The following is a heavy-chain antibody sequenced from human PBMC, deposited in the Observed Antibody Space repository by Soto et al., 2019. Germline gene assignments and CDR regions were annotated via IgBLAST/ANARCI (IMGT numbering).Heavy chain of an antibody. CDR2: IYYSGST. V-gene: IGHV4-59*01. Sequence: PSETLSLTCIVSGGSISSYYWSWIRQPPGKGLEWIGYIYYSGSTNYNPSLKSRVTISVDTSKNQFSLKLSSVTAADTAVYYCARGGGWGGYSWGQGTLVTVSS. J-gene: IGHJ4*02. D-gene: IGHD3-3*01. CDR1: GGSISSYY. CDR3: ARGGGWGGYS.